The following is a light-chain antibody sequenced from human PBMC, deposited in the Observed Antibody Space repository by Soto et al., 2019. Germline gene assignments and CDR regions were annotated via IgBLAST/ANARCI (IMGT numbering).Light chain of an antibody. CDR1: QSISSW. CDR2: DAS. V-gene: IGKV1-5*01. Sequence: DIQMTQSPSTLSGSVGDRVTITFRASQSISSWLAWYQQKPEKAPKLLIYDASSLESGVPSRFSGSGSGTEFTLTISSLQPDDFATYYCQQYNSYSPLAFGGGTKVDIK. J-gene: IGKJ4*01. CDR3: QQYNSYSPLA.